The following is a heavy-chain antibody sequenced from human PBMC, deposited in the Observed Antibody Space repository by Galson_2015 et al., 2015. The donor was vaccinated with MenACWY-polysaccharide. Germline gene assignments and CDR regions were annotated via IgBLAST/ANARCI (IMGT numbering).Heavy chain of an antibody. D-gene: IGHD3-22*01. Sequence: CAISGDSVSSNSAAWNWIRQSPSRGLEWLGGIYYRSKSYNDYAVSVKSRITINPDTSKNQFSLQLNSVTPEDTAVYFCARGGSGSLAPNGNAFDVWGQGTMVIVSS. J-gene: IGHJ3*01. CDR3: ARGGSGSLAPNGNAFDV. CDR1: GDSVSSNSAA. V-gene: IGHV6-1*01. CDR2: IYYRSKSYN.